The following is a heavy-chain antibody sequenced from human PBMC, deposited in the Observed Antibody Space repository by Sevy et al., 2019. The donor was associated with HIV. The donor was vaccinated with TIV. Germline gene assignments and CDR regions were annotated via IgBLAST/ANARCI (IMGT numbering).Heavy chain of an antibody. CDR2: IYYSGRT. J-gene: IGHJ6*02. CDR1: GDSISGYY. D-gene: IGHD4-4*01. CDR3: ARAYSNYYYAMDV. Sequence: SETLSLTCTVSGDSISGYYWSWIRQPPGKGLEWIGCIYYSGRTDYNPSLKSRVIISQDTSKNQFSPKLTSVTAAYTAVSFCARAYSNYYYAMDVWGQGTTVTVSS. V-gene: IGHV4-59*01.